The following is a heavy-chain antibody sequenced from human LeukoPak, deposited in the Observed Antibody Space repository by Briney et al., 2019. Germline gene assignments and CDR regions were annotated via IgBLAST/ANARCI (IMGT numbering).Heavy chain of an antibody. J-gene: IGHJ4*02. D-gene: IGHD3-22*01. Sequence: PGGSLRLSCLASGYTFSSYSIKWVRQAPGEGLEWVSSISVRSNYIYYADSVRGRFRISRDDARDSLYLQMNSLRAEDTAVYYCVRLRRNSDTSGFYYYYDFWGQGTLVTVSS. CDR3: VRLRRNSDTSGFYYYYDF. CDR1: GYTFSSYS. V-gene: IGHV3-21*01. CDR2: ISVRSNYI.